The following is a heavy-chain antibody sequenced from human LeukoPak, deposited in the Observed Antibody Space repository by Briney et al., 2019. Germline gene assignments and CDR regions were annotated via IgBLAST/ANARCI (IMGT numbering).Heavy chain of an antibody. CDR3: ARDHRGGVGYYYYYYMDV. Sequence: PGGSLRLSCAASGFTFSSYWMHWVRQAPGKGLVWVSRINSDGSSTSYADSVKGRFTISRDNAKNTLYLQMNSLRAEDTAMYYCARDHRGGVGYYYYYYMDVWGKGTTVTISS. V-gene: IGHV3-74*01. J-gene: IGHJ6*03. CDR2: INSDGSST. D-gene: IGHD3-16*01. CDR1: GFTFSSYW.